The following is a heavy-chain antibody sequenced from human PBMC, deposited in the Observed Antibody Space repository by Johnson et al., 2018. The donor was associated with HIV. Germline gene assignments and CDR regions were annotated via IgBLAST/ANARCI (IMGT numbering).Heavy chain of an antibody. CDR2: ISDDGSNK. Sequence: QVQLVESGGGVVQPGRSLRLSCAASGFTFSSYGMHWVRQAPGKGLEWVAVISDDGSNKYYADSVTGRFTISRDNSKTPLYLQMNRLRAEDTAVYYCACDLTRITMIVVVPQAFDIWGQGTMVTVSS. D-gene: IGHD3-22*01. J-gene: IGHJ3*02. CDR3: ACDLTRITMIVVVPQAFDI. CDR1: GFTFSSYG. V-gene: IGHV3-30*03.